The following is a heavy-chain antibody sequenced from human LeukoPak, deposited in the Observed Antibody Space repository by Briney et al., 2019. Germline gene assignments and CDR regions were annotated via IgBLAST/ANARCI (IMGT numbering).Heavy chain of an antibody. J-gene: IGHJ1*01. CDR3: ARVSRITLIVVVISEYFQH. Sequence: GGSLRLSCVASGFTFGGYWMSWVRQAPGKGLEWVANIKQDGSEKYYVDSVKGRFTISRDNAKNSLYLQMNSLRVEDTAVYYCARVSRITLIVVVISEYFQHWGQGTLVTVSS. D-gene: IGHD3-22*01. CDR2: IKQDGSEK. CDR1: GFTFGGYW. V-gene: IGHV3-7*03.